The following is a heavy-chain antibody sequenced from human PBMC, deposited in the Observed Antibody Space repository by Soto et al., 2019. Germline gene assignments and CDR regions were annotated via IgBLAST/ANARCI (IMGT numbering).Heavy chain of an antibody. CDR3: ARDFRGYSSGPKPLAY. J-gene: IGHJ4*02. D-gene: IGHD6-19*01. Sequence: GRSLRLPCAASGFTFSSYGMHWVRQAPGKGLEWVAVIWYDGSNKYYADSVKGRFTISRDNSKNTLYLQMNSLRAEDTAVYYCARDFRGYSSGPKPLAYWGQGTLVTVSS. V-gene: IGHV3-33*01. CDR1: GFTFSSYG. CDR2: IWYDGSNK.